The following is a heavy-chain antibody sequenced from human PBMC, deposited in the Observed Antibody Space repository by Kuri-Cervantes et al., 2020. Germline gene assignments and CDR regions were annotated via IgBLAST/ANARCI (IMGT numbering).Heavy chain of an antibody. V-gene: IGHV4-59*12. Sequence: ESLKISCTVSGGSISSYYWSWVRQPPGKGLEWIGYIYYSGSTNYNPSLKSRVTISVDTSKNQFSLQLNSVTPEDTAVYYCARELLKYSSSWYWTFGYFDYWGQGTLVTVSS. J-gene: IGHJ4*02. D-gene: IGHD6-13*01. CDR1: GGSISSYY. CDR3: ARELLKYSSSWYWTFGYFDY. CDR2: IYYSGST.